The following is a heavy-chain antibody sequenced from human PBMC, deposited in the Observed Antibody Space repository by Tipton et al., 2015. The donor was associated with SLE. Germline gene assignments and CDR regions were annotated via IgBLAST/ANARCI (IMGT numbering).Heavy chain of an antibody. J-gene: IGHJ6*02. D-gene: IGHD2-15*01. V-gene: IGHV1-2*06. CDR2: INPNSGDT. CDR1: GYTFSDYY. Sequence: QSGAEVKKPGASVKVSCTASGYTFSDYYMHWVRQAPGQGLEWMGRINPNSGDTNYAQKFQGSVTMTRDTSINTAYMELSRLRSDDTAVYDGASPRSGGDCYYGMDVWGQGTTVTVSS. CDR3: ASPRSGGDCYYGMDV.